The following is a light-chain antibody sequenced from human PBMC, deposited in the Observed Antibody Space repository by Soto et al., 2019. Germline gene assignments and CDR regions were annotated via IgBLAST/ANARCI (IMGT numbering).Light chain of an antibody. J-gene: IGKJ1*01. V-gene: IGKV1-27*01. CDR2: AAS. Sequence: ILMTQSPSSLSAFVGDRVTITCRASQDIGNFLAWYQQKPGKVPKLLIYAASTLQSGVPSRFSGSGSGTDFTLSISSLQPEDVATYYCQQSYNSPQTFGRGTKVDIK. CDR3: QQSYNSPQT. CDR1: QDIGNF.